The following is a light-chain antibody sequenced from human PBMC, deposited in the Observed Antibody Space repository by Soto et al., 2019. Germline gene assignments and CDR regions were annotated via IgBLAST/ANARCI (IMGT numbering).Light chain of an antibody. CDR3: QQYDNWPPSFT. CDR2: GAS. J-gene: IGKJ2*01. Sequence: EIVITQSPDTLSVSPGETATLSCRASQTVSRSLAWYQHKPGPAPRLLIYGASARATGVTARFSGSGSGTAFTLTISSLQSEDFAVYYCQQYDNWPPSFTFGQGTKLEIK. CDR1: QTVSRS. V-gene: IGKV3-15*01.